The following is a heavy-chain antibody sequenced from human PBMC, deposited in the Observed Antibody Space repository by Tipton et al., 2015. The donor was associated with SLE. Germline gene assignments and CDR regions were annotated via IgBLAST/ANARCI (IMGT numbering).Heavy chain of an antibody. J-gene: IGHJ5*01. Sequence: TLSLTCTVSGGSISSYSWSWIRQPPGKGLEWIGYIYTSGSTNYNPSLKSRATISVDMSKNQIPLRLSSVTAADTAVYYCARPKALVGATGSASAPTLFPLVSWG. V-gene: IGHV4-4*08. CDR3: ARPKALVGATGSASAPTLFPLVS. CDR1: GGSISSYS. D-gene: IGHD1-26*01. CDR2: IYTSGST.